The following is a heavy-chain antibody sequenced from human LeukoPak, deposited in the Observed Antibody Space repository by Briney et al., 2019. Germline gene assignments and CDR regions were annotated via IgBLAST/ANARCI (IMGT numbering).Heavy chain of an antibody. J-gene: IGHJ4*02. CDR2: IYYRGSA. V-gene: IGHV4-59*01. Sequence: SETLSLTCTVSGGSINSYYWSWIRQPPAKALEWIGYIYYRGSANYNPSLKSQVTISVNTSNNQFSLKLNSVTAADTAVYYCARAGNIYASVSYLGYWGQGTLVTVSS. D-gene: IGHD3-10*01. CDR3: ARAGNIYASVSYLGY. CDR1: GGSINSYY.